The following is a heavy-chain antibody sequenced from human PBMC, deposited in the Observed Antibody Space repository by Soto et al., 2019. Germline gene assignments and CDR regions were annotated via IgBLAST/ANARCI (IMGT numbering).Heavy chain of an antibody. CDR1: GFTFGSYA. V-gene: IGHV3-23*01. J-gene: IGHJ4*01. CDR2: ISGSGGST. Sequence: GGPLRLSCAAAGFTFGSYARSWVRQAPGKGLEWVSAISGSGGSTYYADSVTGRFTISSDNSKNTLYLQMTSLRAEDTAVYYCAKVQRQYSGYKRERYHFDY. D-gene: IGHD5-12*01. CDR3: AKVQRQYSGYKRERYHFDY.